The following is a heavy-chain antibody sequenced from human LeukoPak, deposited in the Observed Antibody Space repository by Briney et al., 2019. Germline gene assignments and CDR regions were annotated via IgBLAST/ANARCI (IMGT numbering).Heavy chain of an antibody. CDR1: GYSISSGYY. V-gene: IGHV4-38-2*02. CDR3: ARTPKGVTHRDAFDI. CDR2: IYHSGST. D-gene: IGHD5-18*01. J-gene: IGHJ3*02. Sequence: SETLSLTCTVSGYSISSGYYWGWIRQPPGKGLEWIGSIYHSGSTYYIPSLKSRVTISVDTSKNQFSLKLSSVTAADTAVYYCARTPKGVTHRDAFDIWGQGTMVTVSS.